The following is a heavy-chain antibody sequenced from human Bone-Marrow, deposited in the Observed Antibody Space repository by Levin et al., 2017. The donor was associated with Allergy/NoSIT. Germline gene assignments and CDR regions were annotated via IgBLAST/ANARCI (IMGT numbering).Heavy chain of an antibody. Sequence: PSETLSLTCTVSGGSIASDNYYWSWIRQHPGTGLEWIGYIYYSGNTYYNSSLKSRLIISVDTSKNHFSLKLSSVTAADTAVYYCARYNTSPGVHWFDPWGQGTLVTVSS. D-gene: IGHD1-1*01. CDR1: GGSIASDNYY. CDR2: IYYSGNT. V-gene: IGHV4-31*03. CDR3: ARYNTSPGVHWFDP. J-gene: IGHJ5*02.